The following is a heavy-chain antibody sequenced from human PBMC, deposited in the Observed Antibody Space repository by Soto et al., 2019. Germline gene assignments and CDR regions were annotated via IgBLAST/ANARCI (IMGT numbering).Heavy chain of an antibody. CDR2: INPNSGGP. J-gene: IGHJ3*02. V-gene: IGHV1-2*02. Sequence: ASVKVSCKASGYTFTSYGISWVRHAPGQGLEWMGWINPNSGGPISAQKFQGRVTMTRDTSISTAYLELSRLRSDDTAVYYCARGQNYDFWSGYYTNHLFDIWGQGTRVTVSS. CDR1: GYTFTSYG. D-gene: IGHD3-3*01. CDR3: ARGQNYDFWSGYYTNHLFDI.